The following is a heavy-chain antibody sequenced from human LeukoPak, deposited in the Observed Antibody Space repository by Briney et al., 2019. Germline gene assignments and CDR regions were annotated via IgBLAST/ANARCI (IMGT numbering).Heavy chain of an antibody. Sequence: PGGSLRLSCVSSGFIVSSHYMSWVRQAPGKGLEWVSLIYSGGTTHSADSVKGRFTISRDNSKNTLYLQMNSLRAEDTAVYYCARGGSSGAFDIWGQGTRVTVSS. V-gene: IGHV3-66*01. J-gene: IGHJ3*02. CDR1: GFIVSSHY. CDR3: ARGGSSGAFDI. D-gene: IGHD1-26*01. CDR2: IYSGGTT.